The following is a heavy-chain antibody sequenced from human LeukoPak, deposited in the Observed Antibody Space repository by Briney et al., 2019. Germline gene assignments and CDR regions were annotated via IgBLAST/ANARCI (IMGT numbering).Heavy chain of an antibody. CDR2: ISGSGGST. J-gene: IGHJ4*02. CDR1: GFTFSSYA. D-gene: IGHD6-19*01. CDR3: AKAVSSGWSYYFDY. V-gene: IGHV3-23*01. Sequence: AGSLRLSCAASGFTFSSYAMSWVRQAPGKGLEWVSAISGSGGSTYYADSVKGRFTISRDNSKNTLYLQMNSLRAEDTAVYYCAKAVSSGWSYYFDYWGQGTLVTVSS.